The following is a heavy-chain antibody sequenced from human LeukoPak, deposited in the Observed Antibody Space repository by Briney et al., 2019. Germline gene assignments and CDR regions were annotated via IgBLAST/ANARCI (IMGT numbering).Heavy chain of an antibody. D-gene: IGHD5-18*01. CDR1: GFTFTTYW. CDR3: ARGSEVHLWSHLFVGPIDY. V-gene: IGHV3-7*01. Sequence: PGGSLRLSCAASGFTFTTYWMSWVRQAPGKGLEWVAKIKQDGSDKYYVDSVKGRFTISRDNAKNSLYLQMNSLSAEDTAVYYCARGSEVHLWSHLFVGPIDYWGQGTLVTVSS. J-gene: IGHJ4*02. CDR2: IKQDGSDK.